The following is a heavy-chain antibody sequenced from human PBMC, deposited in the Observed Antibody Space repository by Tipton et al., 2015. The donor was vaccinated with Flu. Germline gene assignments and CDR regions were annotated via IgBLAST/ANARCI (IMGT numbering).Heavy chain of an antibody. J-gene: IGHJ4*02. CDR2: IYHSGST. CDR1: GGSISSSSW. D-gene: IGHD3-22*01. Sequence: SLRLSCAVSGGSISSSSWWSWVRQPPGKGLEWIGEIYHSGSTNYNPSLKSRVTISVDKSKNQFSLKLSSVTAADTAVYYCARAKSPGYYYDSSEGAYFDYWGQGTLVTVSS. CDR3: ARAKSPGYYYDSSEGAYFDY. V-gene: IGHV4-4*02.